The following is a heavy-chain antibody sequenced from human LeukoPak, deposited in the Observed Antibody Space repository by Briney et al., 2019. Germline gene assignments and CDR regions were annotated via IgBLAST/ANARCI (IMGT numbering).Heavy chain of an antibody. V-gene: IGHV3-53*01. J-gene: IGHJ4*02. CDR2: IYSGGST. D-gene: IGHD2-15*01. CDR1: GFTVNSNY. CDR3: ASNTDSGGTERQGDY. Sequence: PGGSLRLSCAASGFTVNSNYMSWVRQAPGKGLEWVSVIYSGGSTYYADSVKGRFTISRDNSKNTLYLQMNSLRAEDTVVYYCASNTDSGGTERQGDYWGQGTLVTVSS.